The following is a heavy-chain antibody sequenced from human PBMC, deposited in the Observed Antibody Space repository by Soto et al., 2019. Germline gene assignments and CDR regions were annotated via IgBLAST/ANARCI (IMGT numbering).Heavy chain of an antibody. Sequence: GGSQRRSCAASGFMFSSYAMLWVRQAPGKGLEWVAAISYDGTNKYYADSIKGRFTISRDNSANTLFLQVNSLRREDTAMYYCARDPSPYTSGWYGIDFWGHGTLVTVSS. V-gene: IGHV3-30*04. CDR1: GFMFSSYA. D-gene: IGHD6-19*01. J-gene: IGHJ4*01. CDR2: ISYDGTNK. CDR3: ARDPSPYTSGWYGIDF.